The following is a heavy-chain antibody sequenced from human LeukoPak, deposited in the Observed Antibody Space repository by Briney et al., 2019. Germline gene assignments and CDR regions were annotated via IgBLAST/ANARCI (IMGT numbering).Heavy chain of an antibody. CDR3: AKDGLVWFGELN. J-gene: IGHJ4*02. D-gene: IGHD3-10*01. Sequence: PGGSLRLSCAASGFTFNSYNMNWVRQAPGKGLEWVSSISSSSSYIYYADSVQGRFTISRDNAKNSLYLQMNSLRAEDTAVYYCAKDGLVWFGELNWGQGTLVTVSS. CDR1: GFTFNSYN. CDR2: ISSSSSYI. V-gene: IGHV3-21*04.